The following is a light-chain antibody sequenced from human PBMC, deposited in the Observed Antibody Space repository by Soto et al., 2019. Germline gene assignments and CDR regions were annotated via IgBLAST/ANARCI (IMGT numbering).Light chain of an antibody. J-gene: IGKJ1*01. CDR2: GAS. V-gene: IGKV3-15*01. Sequence: ETVMTQSPATLSVSPGESATVSCRASQSVSTNLAWYQQQPGQAPTLLIYGASTRVTGMPGRFSGSGSGTEFTLTISSLQSEDSAVYYCQQYKNWPRTFGQGTKVEIK. CDR1: QSVSTN. CDR3: QQYKNWPRT.